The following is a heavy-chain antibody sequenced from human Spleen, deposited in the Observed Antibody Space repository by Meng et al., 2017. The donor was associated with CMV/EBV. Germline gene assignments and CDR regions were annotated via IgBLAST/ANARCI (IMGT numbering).Heavy chain of an antibody. CDR1: GYTFTGYY. CDR2: INPNGGGT. Sequence: ASVKVSCKASGYTFTGYYMHWVRQAPGQGLEWMGWINPNGGGTNYAQKFQGRVTMTRDTSISTAYMELSRLRSDDTAVYYCATNSGYDWILDYWGQGTLVTVSS. V-gene: IGHV1-2*02. D-gene: IGHD5-12*01. J-gene: IGHJ4*02. CDR3: ATNSGYDWILDY.